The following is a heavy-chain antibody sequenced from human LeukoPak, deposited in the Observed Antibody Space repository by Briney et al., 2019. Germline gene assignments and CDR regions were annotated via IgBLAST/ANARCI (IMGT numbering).Heavy chain of an antibody. J-gene: IGHJ1*01. D-gene: IGHD6-13*01. CDR2: LYSGGGT. Sequence: GGSLRLSCAASGFIVSQKYMTWVRQAPGKGLEWVSSLYSGGGTYYADSVKGRFSISRDNSKNTLNLQMNRLRTEDTAAYYCATEAGVDWGQGTLVTVSS. CDR3: ATEAGVD. V-gene: IGHV3-66*01. CDR1: GFIVSQKY.